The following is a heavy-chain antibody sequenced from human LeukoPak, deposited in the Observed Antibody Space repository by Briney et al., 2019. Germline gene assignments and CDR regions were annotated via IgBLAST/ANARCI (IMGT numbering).Heavy chain of an antibody. CDR1: DFSLSSNYV. Sequence: SETLSLTCTVCDFSLSSNYVWGWIRPPPEKGLEWIGSIYHGGSTYYNSCLKSRVTLSVDTSKHQFSLKVTSMTAADPAVYYCARATTSGFVCWGQGTLVTVSP. CDR3: ARATTSGFVC. CDR2: IYHGGST. V-gene: IGHV4-38-2*02. D-gene: IGHD2/OR15-2a*01. J-gene: IGHJ4*02.